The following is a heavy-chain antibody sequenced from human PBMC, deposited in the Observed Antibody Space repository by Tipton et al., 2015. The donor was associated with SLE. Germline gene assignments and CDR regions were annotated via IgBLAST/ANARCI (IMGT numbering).Heavy chain of an antibody. CDR3: ARARVAADRLYYFDY. J-gene: IGHJ4*02. Sequence: TLSLTCTVSGGSISSHYWSWIRQPPGKGLEWIGEITPSGSTNCNPSLKSRVTLSVDTSKNQFSLKLSSVTAADTAVYYCARARVAADRLYYFDYWGQGTLVTVSS. D-gene: IGHD6-25*01. CDR1: GGSISSHY. V-gene: IGHV4-34*01. CDR2: ITPSGST.